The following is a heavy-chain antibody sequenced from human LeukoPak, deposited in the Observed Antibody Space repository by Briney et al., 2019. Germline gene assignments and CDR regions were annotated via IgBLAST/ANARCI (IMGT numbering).Heavy chain of an antibody. J-gene: IGHJ5*02. CDR3: ARHCPTYYCDSSGYSWFDP. CDR2: IYYSGST. Sequence: PSETLSLTCTVSGGSISSSSYYWGWIRQPPGKGLEWIGSIYYSGSTYYNPSLKSRVTISVDTSKNQFSLKLSSVTAADTAVYYCARHCPTYYCDSSGYSWFDPWGQGTLVTVSS. D-gene: IGHD3-22*01. V-gene: IGHV4-39*01. CDR1: GGSISSSSYY.